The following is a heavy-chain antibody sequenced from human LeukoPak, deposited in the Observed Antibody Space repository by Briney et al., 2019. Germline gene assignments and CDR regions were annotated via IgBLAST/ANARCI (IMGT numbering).Heavy chain of an antibody. Sequence: GASVKVSCKASVCTFSSYAISWVRQAPGQGLEWMGRIIPILGIANYAQKFQGRVTITADKSTSTAYMELGSLRSEDTAVYYCASRYCSGGSCYREDAFDIWGQGTMVTVSS. CDR2: IIPILGIA. V-gene: IGHV1-69*04. CDR3: ASRYCSGGSCYREDAFDI. J-gene: IGHJ3*02. D-gene: IGHD2-15*01. CDR1: VCTFSSYA.